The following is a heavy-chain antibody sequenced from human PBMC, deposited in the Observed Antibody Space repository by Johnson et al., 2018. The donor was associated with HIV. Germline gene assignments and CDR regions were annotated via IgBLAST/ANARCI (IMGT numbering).Heavy chain of an antibody. D-gene: IGHD2-15*01. J-gene: IGHJ3*02. V-gene: IGHV3-33*01. CDR2: IRYDGSNK. CDR3: AREVYIAGGSDAFDI. Sequence: VQLVESGGGVVQPGRSLRLSCAASGFTFSSYGMHWVRQAPGKGLEWVAFIRYDGSNKYYADSVKGRFTISRDNSENTLYLQMNSLRAEDTAVYYCAREVYIAGGSDAFDIWGQGTMVTVSS. CDR1: GFTFSSYG.